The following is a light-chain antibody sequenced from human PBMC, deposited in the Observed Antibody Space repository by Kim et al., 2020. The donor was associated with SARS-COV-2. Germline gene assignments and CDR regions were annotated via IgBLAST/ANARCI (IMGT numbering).Light chain of an antibody. CDR2: GAV. Sequence: RGQGDALSCRARQGGSISSLAWYRQSPSPATRPLFSGAVRRAAGIADRLSGSGSGTEFTLTITRPDSEEYAVYYCQEYGSSPPWTFGAGTKVDIK. V-gene: IGKV3-20*01. CDR1: QGGSISS. CDR3: QEYGSSPPWT. J-gene: IGKJ1*01.